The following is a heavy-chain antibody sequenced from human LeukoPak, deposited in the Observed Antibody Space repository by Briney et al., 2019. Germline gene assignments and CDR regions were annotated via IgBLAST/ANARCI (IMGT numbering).Heavy chain of an antibody. J-gene: IGHJ4*02. CDR2: IRYDGSNT. CDR3: AKDHVTMVRGVIIDY. V-gene: IGHV3-30*02. Sequence: GGSLRLSCAASGFTFSSYGMHWVRQAPGKGLEWVAFIRYDGSNTYYADSVKGRFTISRDNSKNTLYLQMNSLRDEDTAVYYCAKDHVTMVRGVIIDYWGQGTLVTVSS. D-gene: IGHD3-10*01. CDR1: GFTFSSYG.